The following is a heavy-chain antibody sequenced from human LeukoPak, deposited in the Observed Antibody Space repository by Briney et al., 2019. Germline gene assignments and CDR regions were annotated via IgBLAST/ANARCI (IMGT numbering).Heavy chain of an antibody. Sequence: SETLSLTCTVSGGSISSSSYYWGWIRQPPGKGLEWIGSIYYSGGTYYNPSLKSRVTISVDTSKNQFSLKLSSVTAADTAVYYCARHLGYCSGGSCYNWFDPWGQGTLVTVSS. V-gene: IGHV4-39*01. J-gene: IGHJ5*02. D-gene: IGHD2-15*01. CDR2: IYYSGGT. CDR3: ARHLGYCSGGSCYNWFDP. CDR1: GGSISSSSYY.